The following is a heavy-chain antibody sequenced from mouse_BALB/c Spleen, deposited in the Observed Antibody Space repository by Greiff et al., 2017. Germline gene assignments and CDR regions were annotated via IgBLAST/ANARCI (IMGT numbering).Heavy chain of an antibody. D-gene: IGHD2-10*02. CDR3: AAGYGNDFDY. CDR2: IYPGDGDT. J-gene: IGHJ2*01. Sequence: QVQLKQSGAELARPWASVTLSCKASGYTFTSYWMQWVKQRPGQGLEWIGAIYPGDGDTRYTQKFKGKATLTADKSSSTAYMQLSSLASEDSAVYYCAAGYGNDFDYWGQGTTLTVSS. V-gene: IGHV1-87*01. CDR1: GYTFTSYW.